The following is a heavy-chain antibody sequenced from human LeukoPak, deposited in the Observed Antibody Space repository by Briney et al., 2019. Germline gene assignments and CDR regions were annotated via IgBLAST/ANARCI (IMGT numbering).Heavy chain of an antibody. CDR2: ISYDGSNK. CDR1: GFTFSSYA. Sequence: GGSLRLSCAASGFTFSSYAMHWVRQAPGKGLEWVAVISYDGSNKYYADSVKGRFTISRDNSKNTLYLQMNSLRAEDTAVYYCARETERYYYGSGGLPAAPGYWGQGTLVTVSS. J-gene: IGHJ4*02. V-gene: IGHV3-30-3*01. CDR3: ARETERYYYGSGGLPAAPGY. D-gene: IGHD3-10*01.